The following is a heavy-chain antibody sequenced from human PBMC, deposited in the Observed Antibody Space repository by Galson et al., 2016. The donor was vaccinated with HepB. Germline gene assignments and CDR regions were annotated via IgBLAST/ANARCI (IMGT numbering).Heavy chain of an antibody. CDR1: GGSIRSGYYY. V-gene: IGHV4-31*03. Sequence: TLSLTCSVSGGSIRSGYYYWSWIRQQPGKGLEWIGYIYYSGSTRYNPSLKSRVTISVDTSNNQFSLKLSSVTVADTALYYCARSYYAGSGYYFDYWGQGTLVTVSS. D-gene: IGHD3-10*01. CDR3: ARSYYAGSGYYFDY. J-gene: IGHJ4*02. CDR2: IYYSGST.